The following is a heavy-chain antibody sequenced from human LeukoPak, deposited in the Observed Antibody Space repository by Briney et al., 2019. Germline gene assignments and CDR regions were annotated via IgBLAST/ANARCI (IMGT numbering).Heavy chain of an antibody. CDR3: ARDIAREFDY. Sequence: ASVKVSCKASGYTFTSYGISWVRQAPGQGLEWMGWISAYNGNTNYAQNFQGRVTMTRDTSTSTVYMELRSLRSDDTAVYYCARDIAREFDYWGRGTLVTVSS. V-gene: IGHV1-18*01. CDR2: ISAYNGNT. CDR1: GYTFTSYG. D-gene: IGHD3-16*02. J-gene: IGHJ4*02.